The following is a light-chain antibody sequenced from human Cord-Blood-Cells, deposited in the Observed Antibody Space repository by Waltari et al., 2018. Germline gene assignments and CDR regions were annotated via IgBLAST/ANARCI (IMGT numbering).Light chain of an antibody. CDR1: RRDVGSYNL. CDR2: DVS. J-gene: IGLJ3*02. Sequence: QSALTHPPSVSGSPGPSVTLSCTGTRRDVGSYNLFSWYQHPPGTAPKPMIYDVSKRPSGVPDRFSGSKSGNTASLTISGLQAEDEADYYCCSYAGSYTWVFGGGTKLTVL. CDR3: CSYAGSYTWV. V-gene: IGLV2-11*01.